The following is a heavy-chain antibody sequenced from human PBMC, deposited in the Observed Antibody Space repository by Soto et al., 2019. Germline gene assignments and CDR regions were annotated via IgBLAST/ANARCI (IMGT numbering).Heavy chain of an antibody. CDR2: ISYDGSNK. D-gene: IGHD6-6*01. Sequence: GGSLRLSCAASGFTFSSYAMHWVRQAPGKGLEWVAVISYDGSNKYYADTVKGRFTISRDNSKNTLYLQMNSLRAEDTAVYYCARATYSSSLWDYYYYGMDVWGQGTTVTVSS. CDR3: ARATYSSSLWDYYYYGMDV. CDR1: GFTFSSYA. V-gene: IGHV3-30-3*01. J-gene: IGHJ6*02.